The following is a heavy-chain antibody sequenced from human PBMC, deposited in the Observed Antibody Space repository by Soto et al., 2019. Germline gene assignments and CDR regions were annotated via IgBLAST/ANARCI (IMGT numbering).Heavy chain of an antibody. D-gene: IGHD1-26*01. V-gene: IGHV1-69*02. CDR2: IIPILGVA. J-gene: IGHJ4*02. Sequence: QVQLVQSGAEVKKPGSSVKVSCKASGGPFSTYTISWVRQAPGQGLEWMGRIIPILGVANYAQKSQGRVSITADKSTTTAYMELSSPRSEDTALYYCAKVRVGADAAGYYLDFWGRGTLVTVSP. CDR1: GGPFSTYT. CDR3: AKVRVGADAAGYYLDF.